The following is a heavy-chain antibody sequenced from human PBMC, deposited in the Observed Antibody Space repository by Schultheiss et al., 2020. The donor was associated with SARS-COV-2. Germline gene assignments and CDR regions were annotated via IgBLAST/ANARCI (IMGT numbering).Heavy chain of an antibody. D-gene: IGHD3-16*01. CDR1: GFTFSTYA. CDR3: ARESPYDYIWGSSFDY. V-gene: IGHV3-48*02. J-gene: IGHJ4*02. CDR2: ISNTGSTI. Sequence: GGSLRLSCAASGFTFSTYAMHWVRQAPGKGLEWISYISNTGSTIYYADSVKGRFTISRDNAKNSLYLQMNSLRDEDTAVYYCARESPYDYIWGSSFDYWGQGTLVTVSS.